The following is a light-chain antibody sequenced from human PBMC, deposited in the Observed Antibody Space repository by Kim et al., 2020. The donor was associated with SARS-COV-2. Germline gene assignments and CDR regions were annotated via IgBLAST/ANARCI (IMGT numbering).Light chain of an antibody. V-gene: IGKV3-20*01. CDR2: GAS. CDR3: QQYGDFRT. Sequence: PGDRATLSCRASQSVTSDYLAWYQQKPGRAPRLLFYGASARATGIPDRFSGSGSGTDFTLTIARLEAEDFAVYYCQQYGDFRTFGQFTKLDIK. J-gene: IGKJ1*01. CDR1: QSVTSDY.